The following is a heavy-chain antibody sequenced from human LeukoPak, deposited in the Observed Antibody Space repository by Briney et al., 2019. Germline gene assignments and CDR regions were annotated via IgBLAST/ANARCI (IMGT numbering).Heavy chain of an antibody. J-gene: IGHJ5*02. V-gene: IGHV4-61*02. CDR1: GGSVSSSNYY. Sequence: TLSLTCTVSGGSVSSSNYYWTWIRQPAGKGLEWIGRIYTGGSPSYSPSLKNRVTISVDTSTNQFSLKLTSVSAADTAVYYCARDRGVTTARGVPSWFDPWGQGTLVTVSS. D-gene: IGHD3-10*01. CDR3: ARDRGVTTARGVPSWFDP. CDR2: IYTGGSP.